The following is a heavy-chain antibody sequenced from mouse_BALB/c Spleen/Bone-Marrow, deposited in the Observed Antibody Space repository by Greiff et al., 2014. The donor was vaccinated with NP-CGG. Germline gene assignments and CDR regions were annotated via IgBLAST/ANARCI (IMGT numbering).Heavy chain of an antibody. CDR3: ARRRDYDYFDY. V-gene: IGHV5-6*01. Sequence: VQLKGSGGDLMKPGGSLKLSCAASGFTFCNYGMSLGRPISDKRVGWVATISSGGTYTFYPDSVKGRFTISRDNTKNTLTLQMTSLKSEDTAMYYCARRRDYDYFDYWGQGTTLTVSS. CDR1: GFTFCNYG. CDR2: ISSGGTYT. J-gene: IGHJ2*01. D-gene: IGHD2-4*01.